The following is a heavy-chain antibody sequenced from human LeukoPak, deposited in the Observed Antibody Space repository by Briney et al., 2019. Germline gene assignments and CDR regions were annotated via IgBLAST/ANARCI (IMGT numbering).Heavy chain of an antibody. D-gene: IGHD5-18*01. CDR2: INHSGST. CDR1: GGSFSGYY. V-gene: IGHV4-34*01. CDR3: ARGRVATLIKGELGTAMANPLGY. J-gene: IGHJ4*02. Sequence: PSETLSLTCAVYGGSFSGYYWSWIRQPPGKGLEWIGEINHSGSTNYNPSLKSRVTISVDTSKKQFSLKLSSVTAADTAVYYCARGRVATLIKGELGTAMANPLGYWGQGTLVTVSS.